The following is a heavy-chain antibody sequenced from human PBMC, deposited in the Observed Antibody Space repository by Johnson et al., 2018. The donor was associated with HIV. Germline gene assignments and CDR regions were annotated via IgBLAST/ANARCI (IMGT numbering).Heavy chain of an antibody. CDR3: ARDHGYWGMYDSSGLDRFDI. D-gene: IGHD3-22*01. V-gene: IGHV3-11*01. Sequence: QVQLVESGGGLVQPGGSLRLSCAASGFTFSDYYMSWIRQAPGKGLEWVSYISSSGSTIYYADSVKGRFSISRDNAKNSLYLQMNSLRAEDTALYYCARDHGYWGMYDSSGLDRFDIWGQGTMVTVSS. J-gene: IGHJ3*02. CDR2: ISSSGSTI. CDR1: GFTFSDYY.